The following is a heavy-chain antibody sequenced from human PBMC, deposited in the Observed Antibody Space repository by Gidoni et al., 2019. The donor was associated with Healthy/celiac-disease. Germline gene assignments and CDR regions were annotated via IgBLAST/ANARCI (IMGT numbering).Heavy chain of an antibody. CDR3: ARASVGATVFDY. V-gene: IGHV3-30-3*01. J-gene: IGHJ4*02. D-gene: IGHD1-26*01. CDR1: GFTFSSYA. CDR2: ISYDGSNK. Sequence: QVQLVESGGGVVQPGRSLRLSCAAPGFTFSSYAMHWVRQAPGKWLEWVAVISYDGSNKYYADSVKGRFTISRDNSKNTLYLQMNSLRAEDTAVYYCARASVGATVFDYWGQGTLVTVSS.